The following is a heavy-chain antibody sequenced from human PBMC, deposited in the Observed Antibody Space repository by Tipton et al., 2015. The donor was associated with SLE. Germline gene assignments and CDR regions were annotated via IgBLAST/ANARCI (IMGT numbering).Heavy chain of an antibody. D-gene: IGHD3-22*01. V-gene: IGHV1-18*01. CDR2: ISAYNGNT. CDR3: AGLGLTLIIEDWFDP. J-gene: IGHJ5*02. CDR1: GYTFTSYG. Sequence: QLVQSGAEVKKPGASVKVSCKASGYTFTSYGISWVRQAPGQGLEWMGWISAYNGNTNYAQKLQGRVTMTTDTSTSTAYMELRSLRSDDPAVYYGAGLGLTLIIEDWFDPWGQGTLVTVSS.